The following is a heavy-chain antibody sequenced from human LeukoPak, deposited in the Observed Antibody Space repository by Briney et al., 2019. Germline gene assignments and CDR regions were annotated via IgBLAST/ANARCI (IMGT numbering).Heavy chain of an antibody. V-gene: IGHV3-23*01. Sequence: GGSLRLSCAASGFTFSSYAMSWVRQAPGKGLEWVSAVSGSGGSTYYADSVKGRFTISRDNSKNTLYLQMNSLRAEDTALYYCARDLVGSSSWTDAFDIWGQGTMVTVSS. CDR3: ARDLVGSSSWTDAFDI. CDR1: GFTFSSYA. CDR2: VSGSGGST. D-gene: IGHD6-13*01. J-gene: IGHJ3*02.